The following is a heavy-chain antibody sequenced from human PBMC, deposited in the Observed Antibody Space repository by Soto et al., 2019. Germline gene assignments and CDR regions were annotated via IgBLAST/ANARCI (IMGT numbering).Heavy chain of an antibody. CDR3: ARLRMATNNYKWFDP. CDR2: ISDTGAI. Sequence: PAETLSLTCSVSGAALNNGNYYWSWMRQVPRKGVEWIGHISDTGAIDYNPSLRDRITISQDTSERQFSLKLRLVTAADTAVYYCARLRMATNNYKWFDPWGQGTMVTVSS. J-gene: IGHJ5*02. D-gene: IGHD5-12*01. CDR1: GAALNNGNYY. V-gene: IGHV4-31*03.